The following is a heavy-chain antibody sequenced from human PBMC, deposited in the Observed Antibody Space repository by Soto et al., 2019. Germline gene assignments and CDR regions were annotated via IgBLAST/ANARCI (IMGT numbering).Heavy chain of an antibody. V-gene: IGHV4-34*01. D-gene: IGHD5-12*01. Sequence: PSETLSLTCAVYGGSFSGYYWSWIRQPPGKGLEWIGEINHSGSTNYNPSLKSRVTISVDTSKNQFSLKLSSVTAADTAVYYCAREVGRVATIFSLRFDYWGQGTLVTVSS. J-gene: IGHJ4*02. CDR2: INHSGST. CDR3: AREVGRVATIFSLRFDY. CDR1: GGSFSGYY.